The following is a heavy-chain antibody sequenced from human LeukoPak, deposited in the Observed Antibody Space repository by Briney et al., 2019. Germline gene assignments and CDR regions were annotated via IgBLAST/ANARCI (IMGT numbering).Heavy chain of an antibody. CDR3: ARYPTIRAFDI. CDR1: GFTFSTYW. V-gene: IGHV3-74*01. J-gene: IGHJ3*02. D-gene: IGHD5-24*01. Sequence: GGSLRLSCVDSGFTFSTYWMHWVRQAPGKGLVWVSCISSDGSKTIYADSVKGRFTISRDNAKKTLYLQMNSLRAEDTAVYYCARYPTIRAFDIWGQGTMVTVSS. CDR2: ISSDGSKT.